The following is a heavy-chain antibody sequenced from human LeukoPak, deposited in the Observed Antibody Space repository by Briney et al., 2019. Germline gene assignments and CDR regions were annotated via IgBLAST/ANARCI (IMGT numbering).Heavy chain of an antibody. Sequence: GGSLRLSCAASGFTFSTFWMTWVRQAPGKGLEWVANIKHDGSDKNYIPSVKGRFTISRDNANNSVFLQLSSLRAEDTAVYYCARGRFGLIRGVIMSPAIDSWGQGTLVTVSS. CDR2: IKHDGSDK. CDR3: ARGRFGLIRGVIMSPAIDS. J-gene: IGHJ4*02. D-gene: IGHD3-10*01. CDR1: GFTFSTFW. V-gene: IGHV3-7*01.